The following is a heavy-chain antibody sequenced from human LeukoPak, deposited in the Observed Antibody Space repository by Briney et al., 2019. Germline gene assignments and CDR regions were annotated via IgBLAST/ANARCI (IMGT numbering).Heavy chain of an antibody. V-gene: IGHV4-59*12. CDR1: GGSISSYY. CDR3: ARGGYYGSGNVFIFDS. CDR2: IHYTGHT. Sequence: ETLSLTCTVSGGSISSYYWSWIRQSPGKGLECIGYIHYTGHTHYTPSLKSRVTISGDTSKNLFSLQLNSVTAADTAVYYCARGGYYGSGNVFIFDSWGQGTLVTVSS. J-gene: IGHJ5*01. D-gene: IGHD3-10*01.